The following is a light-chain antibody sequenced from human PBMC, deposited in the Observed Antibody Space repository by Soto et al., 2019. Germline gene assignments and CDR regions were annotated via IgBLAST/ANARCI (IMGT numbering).Light chain of an antibody. J-gene: IGKJ2*01. CDR3: QQLNTYPHT. V-gene: IGKV1-9*01. Sequence: DILLTQSPSFLSASVGDRVTITCRASQGISSSLAWFQQKPGKAPKLLIYAASTLQSRVPSRFSGSGSGTDFTLTISSLQPEDFATYYCQQLNTYPHTFGQGTKLEIK. CDR2: AAS. CDR1: QGISSS.